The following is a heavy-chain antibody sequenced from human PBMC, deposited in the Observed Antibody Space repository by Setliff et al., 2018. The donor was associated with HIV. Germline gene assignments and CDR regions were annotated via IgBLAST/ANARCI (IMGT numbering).Heavy chain of an antibody. CDR1: GGTFSNHA. Sequence: SVKVSCKASGGTFSNHAISWVRQAPGQGLEWMGGIIPIFGTPNYAQKFKGRLTITADESTSTVYMELSSLRSEDTAVYYCARDSRDIVVVIAPEPEPYYYYGMDVWGEGTTVTVSS. D-gene: IGHD2-15*01. J-gene: IGHJ6*04. CDR3: ARDSRDIVVVIAPEPEPYYYYGMDV. V-gene: IGHV1-69*13. CDR2: IIPIFGTP.